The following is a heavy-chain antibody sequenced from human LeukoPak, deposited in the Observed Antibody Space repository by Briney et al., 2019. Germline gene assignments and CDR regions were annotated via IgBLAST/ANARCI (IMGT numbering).Heavy chain of an antibody. CDR1: GYSFSNYW. CDR3: ARHYYDYVWGSYGIDY. V-gene: IGHV5-51*01. CDR2: IYPGDSDT. D-gene: IGHD3-16*01. Sequence: GESLKISCKGSGYSFSNYWIGWVRQMPGKGLEWMGIIYPGDSDTRYSPSFQGQVTISADKSISTTYLQWSSLKASDTAMYYCARHYYDYVWGSYGIDYWGQGTLVTVSS. J-gene: IGHJ4*02.